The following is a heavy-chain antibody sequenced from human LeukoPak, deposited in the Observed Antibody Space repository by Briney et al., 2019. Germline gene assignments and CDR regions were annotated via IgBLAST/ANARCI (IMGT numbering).Heavy chain of an antibody. CDR1: GYIFTDHF. V-gene: IGHV1-2*02. CDR2: INPNSGGT. Sequence: ASVKVSCKASGYIFTDHFMQWVRQAPGQGLEWVGWINPNSGGTNYGQKFQGRVTMTRETSITTVYMELSRLRSDDTAVYYCARGGTSGSGRSVGPTHDYWGQGTLVTVSS. D-gene: IGHD1-26*01. J-gene: IGHJ4*02. CDR3: ARGGTSGSGRSVGPTHDY.